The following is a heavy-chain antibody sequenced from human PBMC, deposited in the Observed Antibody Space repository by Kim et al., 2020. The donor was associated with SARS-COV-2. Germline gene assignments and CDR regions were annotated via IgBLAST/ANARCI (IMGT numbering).Heavy chain of an antibody. CDR2: ISGSGDTT. CDR3: AKDLFASGSYYRADY. D-gene: IGHD3-10*01. V-gene: IGHV3-23*01. Sequence: GGSLRLSCAASGFIFTTYGMTWVRQAPGRGLEWVSAISGSGDTTYYADSVKGRFTISRDNSKNTLFLQMSSLRAEDTAVYYCAKDLFASGSYYRADYWGQGPLVTVSP. J-gene: IGHJ4*02. CDR1: GFIFTTYG.